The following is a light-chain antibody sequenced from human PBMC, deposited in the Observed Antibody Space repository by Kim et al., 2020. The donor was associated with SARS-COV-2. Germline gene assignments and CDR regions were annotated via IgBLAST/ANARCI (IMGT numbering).Light chain of an antibody. J-gene: IGLJ2*01. CDR2: EVS. CDR1: SSDVGGYNY. Sequence: QSVTISCTGTSSDVGGYNYVSWYQQHPGTAPKFMIYEVSKRPSGVPDRFSGSKSGNTASLTVSGLQAEDEADYYCSSYAGSNNFVVFGGGTQLTVL. V-gene: IGLV2-8*01. CDR3: SSYAGSNNFVV.